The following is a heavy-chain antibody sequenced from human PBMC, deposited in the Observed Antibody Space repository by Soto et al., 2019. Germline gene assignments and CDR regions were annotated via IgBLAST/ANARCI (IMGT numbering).Heavy chain of an antibody. J-gene: IGHJ6*02. CDR2: IIPIFGTA. Sequence: QVQLVQSGAEVKKPGSSVKVSCKASGGTFSSYAISWVRQAPGQGLEWMGGIIPIFGTANYAQKFQGRVTITADKSTSTAYMELSSLRSEDTAVYYCARSKQQLDYYYYYGMDVCGQGTTVTVSS. D-gene: IGHD6-13*01. CDR1: GGTFSSYA. CDR3: ARSKQQLDYYYYYGMDV. V-gene: IGHV1-69*06.